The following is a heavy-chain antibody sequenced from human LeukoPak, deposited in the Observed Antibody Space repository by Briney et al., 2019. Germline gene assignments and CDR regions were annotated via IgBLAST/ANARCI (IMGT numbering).Heavy chain of an antibody. D-gene: IGHD3-22*01. V-gene: IGHV4-31*03. J-gene: IGHJ3*02. CDR2: IYYGGST. Sequence: SETLSLTCTVSGGSISSGGYYWSWIRQHPGKGLEWIGYIYYGGSTYYNPSLKSRVTISVDTSKNQFSLKLSSVTAADTAVYYCARDFGSSGYPDAFDIWGQGTMVTVSS. CDR3: ARDFGSSGYPDAFDI. CDR1: GGSISSGGYY.